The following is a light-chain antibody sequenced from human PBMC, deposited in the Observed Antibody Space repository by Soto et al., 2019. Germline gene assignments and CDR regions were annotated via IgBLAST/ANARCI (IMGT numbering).Light chain of an antibody. J-gene: IGLJ1*01. V-gene: IGLV1-40*01. Sequence: QSVLTQPPSVSGAPGQRVTISCTGSSSNIGAGYDVHWYQQLPGAAPTLLIFGIFNRPSGVSERFSGSRSGASASLAIAGLQAEDEADYYYQSYDNSLSGSEVFGTGTKLTVL. CDR2: GIF. CDR1: SSNIGAGYD. CDR3: QSYDNSLSGSEV.